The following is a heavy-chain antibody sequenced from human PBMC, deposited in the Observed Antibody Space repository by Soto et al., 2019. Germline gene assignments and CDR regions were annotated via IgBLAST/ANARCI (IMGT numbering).Heavy chain of an antibody. Sequence: QVEMQESGPGLVRPSETLSLTCPVSGASLTSNNYYWSWIRQSPGKGLEWIGTVYYSGSTYYNPSPKSRVSISVDMSNVSRHMRSVTAADTAVYYCARGERRSVLIVSGFGYWGQGKLVSVSS. V-gene: IGHV4-39*02. CDR3: ARGERRSVLIVSGFGY. D-gene: IGHD3-16*02. CDR2: VYYSGST. CDR1: GASLTSNNYY. J-gene: IGHJ4*02.